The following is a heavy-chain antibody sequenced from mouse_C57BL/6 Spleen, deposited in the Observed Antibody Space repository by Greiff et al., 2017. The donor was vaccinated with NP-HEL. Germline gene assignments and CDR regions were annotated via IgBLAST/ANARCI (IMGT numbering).Heavy chain of an antibody. CDR1: GYTFTSYW. CDR2: IDPSDSET. V-gene: IGHV1-52*01. CDR3: ARNERQPPYAMDY. D-gene: IGHD6-1*01. Sequence: QVQLQQPGAELVRPGSSVKLSCKASGYTFTSYWMHWVKQRPIQGLEWIGNIDPSDSETHYNQKFKDKATLTVDKSSSTAYMQLSSLTSEDSAVYYCARNERQPPYAMDYWGQGTSVTVSS. J-gene: IGHJ4*01.